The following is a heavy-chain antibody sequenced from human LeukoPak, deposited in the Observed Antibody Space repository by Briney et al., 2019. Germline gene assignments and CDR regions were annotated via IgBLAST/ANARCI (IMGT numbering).Heavy chain of an antibody. CDR1: GYTFTSYY. Sequence: ASVKVSCKASGYTFTSYYMHWVRQAPGQGLEWMGIINPSGGSTSYAQKFQGRVTMTRDTSTSTVYMELSRLRSEDTAVYYCARDLEMATITVFFDSGGQGTLVTVS. V-gene: IGHV1-46*01. D-gene: IGHD5-24*01. CDR2: INPSGGST. CDR3: ARDLEMATITVFFDS. J-gene: IGHJ4*02.